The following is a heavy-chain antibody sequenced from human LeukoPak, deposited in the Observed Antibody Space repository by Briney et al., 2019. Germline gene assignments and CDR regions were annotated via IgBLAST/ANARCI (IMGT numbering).Heavy chain of an antibody. CDR2: IYYSGST. CDR1: GGSISSSSYY. Sequence: SETLSLTCTVSGGSISSSSYYWGWIRQPPGKGLEWIGSIYYSGSTYYNPSLKSRVTISVDTSKNQFSLKLSSVTAADTAVYYCARGITSSWPYYFDYWGQGTLVTVSS. D-gene: IGHD6-13*01. CDR3: ARGITSSWPYYFDY. V-gene: IGHV4-39*07. J-gene: IGHJ4*02.